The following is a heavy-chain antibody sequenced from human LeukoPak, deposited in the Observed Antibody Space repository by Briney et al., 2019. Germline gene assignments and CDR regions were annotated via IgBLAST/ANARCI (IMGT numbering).Heavy chain of an antibody. J-gene: IGHJ4*02. CDR1: GFTFSSYS. CDR2: ISSSSSYI. V-gene: IGHV3-21*01. Sequence: KTGGSLRLSCAASGFTFSSYSMNWVRQAPGKGLEWVSSISSSSSYIYYADSVKGRFTISRDSAKNSLYLQMNSLRAEDTAVYYCARDCLVGFDYWGQGTLVTVSS. D-gene: IGHD3-9*01. CDR3: ARDCLVGFDY.